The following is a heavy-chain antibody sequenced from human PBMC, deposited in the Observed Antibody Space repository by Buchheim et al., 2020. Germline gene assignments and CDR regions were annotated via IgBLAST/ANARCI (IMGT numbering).Heavy chain of an antibody. Sequence: QVQLQESGPGLVKPSGTLSLTCAVSGGSISSSNWWSWVRQPPGKGLEWLGEIYHSGSTNYNPSLTSRVTISVDTSKNQFSPKLSSVTAADTAVYYCRVATLGGRYYFDYWGQGTL. CDR2: IYHSGST. V-gene: IGHV4-4*02. CDR3: RVATLGGRYYFDY. D-gene: IGHD3-16*01. J-gene: IGHJ4*02. CDR1: GGSISSSNW.